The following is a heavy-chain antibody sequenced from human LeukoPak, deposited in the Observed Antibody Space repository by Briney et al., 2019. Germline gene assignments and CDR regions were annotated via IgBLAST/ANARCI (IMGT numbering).Heavy chain of an antibody. CDR1: GGSISSDGYS. J-gene: IGHJ4*02. Sequence: SETLSLTCAVSGGSISSDGYSWSWIRQPPGMGLEWIGYIYHSGSTYYNPSLKSRVTISVDRSKNQFSLKLTSVTAADTAVYYCARYQDSSGYYYDYWGQGTLVTVSS. CDR3: ARYQDSSGYYYDY. D-gene: IGHD3-22*01. V-gene: IGHV4-30-2*01. CDR2: IYHSGST.